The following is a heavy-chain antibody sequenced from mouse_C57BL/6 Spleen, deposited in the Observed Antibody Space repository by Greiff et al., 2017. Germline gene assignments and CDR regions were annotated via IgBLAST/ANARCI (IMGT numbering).Heavy chain of an antibody. J-gene: IGHJ4*01. V-gene: IGHV14-1*01. Sequence: VQLKQSGAELVRPGASVKLSCTASGFNIKDYYMHWVKQRPEQGLEWIGRIDPEDGDTEYAPKFQGKATMTADTSSNTAYLQLSSLTSEDTAVYYCTTYPIHYGNPRAMDYWGQGTSVTVSS. CDR1: GFNIKDYY. D-gene: IGHD2-1*01. CDR2: IDPEDGDT. CDR3: TTYPIHYGNPRAMDY.